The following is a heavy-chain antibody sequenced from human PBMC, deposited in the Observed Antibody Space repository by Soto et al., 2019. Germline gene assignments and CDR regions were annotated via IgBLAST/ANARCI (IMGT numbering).Heavy chain of an antibody. CDR3: ARGPRGSGSDF. CDR1: GASITTADFY. CDR2: VYATGTT. V-gene: IGHV4-31*03. J-gene: IGHJ4*02. Sequence: QVQLQESGPGLVKPSQTLSLTCTVSGASITTADFYWGWIRQRPGKGLEWLGYVYATGTTYYTPSLKTRLTFSRDTSKNQFSLQLTSVTAADTAVYYCARGPRGSGSDFWGQGALVTVSS. D-gene: IGHD1-26*01.